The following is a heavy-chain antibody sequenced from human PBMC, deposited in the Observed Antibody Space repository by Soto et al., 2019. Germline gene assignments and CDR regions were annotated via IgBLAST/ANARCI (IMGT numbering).Heavy chain of an antibody. D-gene: IGHD1-1*01. J-gene: IGHJ5*02. Sequence: QILESGGSLVQPGGSLRLSCVAAGFTFSSAAMNWFRQAPGKGLEWVSIISDTGTRTHYADSVKGRFTISRDNSKNTLYLDMNSLRAEDTAVYYCAKSLDIHDKNGFDPWGQGTLVTVSS. CDR1: GFTFSSAA. CDR2: ISDTGTRT. V-gene: IGHV3-23*01. CDR3: AKSLDIHDKNGFDP.